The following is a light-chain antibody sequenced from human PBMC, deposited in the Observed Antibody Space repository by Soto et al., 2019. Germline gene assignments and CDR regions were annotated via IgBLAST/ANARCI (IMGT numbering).Light chain of an antibody. J-gene: IGKJ1*01. CDR2: GAS. CDR1: QSVSSN. CDR3: QQYNNCPRT. Sequence: EIGMTQSPATLSVSPGERATLSCRASQSVSSNLAWYQQKPGQAPSLLIYGASTRATGILARFSGSGSGTDFTLTCGSLQSEDIAVYYWQQYNNCPRTFRQSTQVEIK. V-gene: IGKV3-15*01.